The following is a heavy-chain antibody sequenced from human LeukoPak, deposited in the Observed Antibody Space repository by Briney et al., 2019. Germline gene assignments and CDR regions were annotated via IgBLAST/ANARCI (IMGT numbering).Heavy chain of an antibody. CDR1: GGSFSGYC. J-gene: IGHJ4*02. Sequence: SETLSLTCAVYGGSFSGYCWSWIRQPPGKGLEWIGEINHSGSTNYNPSLKSRVTISVDTSKNQFSLKLSSVTAADTAVYYCARDGPIGVYCWGQATLVTVSS. V-gene: IGHV4-34*01. CDR2: INHSGST. CDR3: ARDGPIGVYC. D-gene: IGHD3-16*01.